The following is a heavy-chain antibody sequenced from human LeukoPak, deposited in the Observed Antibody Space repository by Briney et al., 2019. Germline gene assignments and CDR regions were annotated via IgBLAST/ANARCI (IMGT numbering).Heavy chain of an antibody. J-gene: IGHJ4*02. CDR1: GFTFSGYS. CDR3: ARDLYDFWSGYFFDY. V-gene: IGHV3-21*01. Sequence: GGSLRLSCAASGFTFSGYSMNWVRQAPGKGLEWVSSISSSSSYIYYADSVKGRFTISRDNAKNSLYLQMNSLRAEDTAVYYCARDLYDFWSGYFFDYWGQGTLVTVSS. CDR2: ISSSSSYI. D-gene: IGHD3-3*01.